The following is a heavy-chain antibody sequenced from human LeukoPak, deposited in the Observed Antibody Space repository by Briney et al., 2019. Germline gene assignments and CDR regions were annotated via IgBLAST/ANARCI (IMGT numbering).Heavy chain of an antibody. CDR2: ISAYNGNT. CDR3: ARDQDYDFWSGYYSSDAFDI. CDR1: GYTFTSYG. V-gene: IGHV1-18*01. Sequence: GASVKVSCKASGYTFTSYGISWVRQAPGQGLEWMGWISAYNGNTNYAQKLQGRVTMTTDTSTSTAYMELRSLRSDDTAVYYCARDQDYDFWSGYYSSDAFDIWGQGTMVTVSS. D-gene: IGHD3-3*01. J-gene: IGHJ3*02.